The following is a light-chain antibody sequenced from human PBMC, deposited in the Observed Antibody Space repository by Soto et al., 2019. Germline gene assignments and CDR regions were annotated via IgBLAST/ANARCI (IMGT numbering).Light chain of an antibody. CDR1: QGISSW. V-gene: IGKV1-12*01. CDR3: QQANSFPLT. Sequence: DIQMTQSQSSVSASVGDRVTITCRASQGISSWLAWYQQKPGKGPNLLIYASSSLQRVVPSRFSGSGSGTDFTLTNSRQQPEDVATYYFQQANSFPLTFGGGTKVEIK. CDR2: ASS. J-gene: IGKJ4*01.